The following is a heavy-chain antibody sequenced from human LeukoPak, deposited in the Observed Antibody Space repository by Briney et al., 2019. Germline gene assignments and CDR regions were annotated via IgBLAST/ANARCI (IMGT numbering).Heavy chain of an antibody. J-gene: IGHJ4*02. Sequence: ASVKVSCKASGYTITSYGFTWVRQAPGQGLEWMGWISAYNGETKYAKDLQGRLSMATDTSTSTAYMELRRLRPDDTAVYYCARDDSSGSDKFDYWGQGTRVTVSS. D-gene: IGHD3-22*01. CDR3: ARDDSSGSDKFDY. CDR2: ISAYNGET. V-gene: IGHV1-18*01. CDR1: GYTITSYG.